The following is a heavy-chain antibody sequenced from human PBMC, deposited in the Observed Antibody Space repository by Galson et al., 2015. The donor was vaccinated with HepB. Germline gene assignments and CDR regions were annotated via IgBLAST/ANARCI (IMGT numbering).Heavy chain of an antibody. CDR1: GGTFSSYT. V-gene: IGHV1-69*04. CDR3: ATDLLVRLGELSFSPDAFDI. CDR2: IIPILGIA. Sequence: SVKVSCKASGGTFSSYTISWVRQAPGQGLEWMGRIIPILGIANYAQKFQGRVTITADKSTSTAYMELSSLRSEDTAVYYCATDLLVRLGELSFSPDAFDIWGQGTMVTVSS. J-gene: IGHJ3*02. D-gene: IGHD3-16*02.